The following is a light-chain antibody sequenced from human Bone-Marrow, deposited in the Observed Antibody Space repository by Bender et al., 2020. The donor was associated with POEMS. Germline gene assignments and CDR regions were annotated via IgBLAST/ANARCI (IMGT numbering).Light chain of an antibody. V-gene: IGLV3-25*03. CDR3: QSADSSGTYMV. CDR1: AMPMQY. CDR2: KNK. Sequence: SYELSQPPSVSVSPGQTAHITCSGNAMPMQYGYWYQHKAGQAPLMVIYKNKERPSGISERFSGASSGTTVTLIVSGVQAEDEADYYCQSADSSGTYMVFGGGTKLTVL. J-gene: IGLJ2*01.